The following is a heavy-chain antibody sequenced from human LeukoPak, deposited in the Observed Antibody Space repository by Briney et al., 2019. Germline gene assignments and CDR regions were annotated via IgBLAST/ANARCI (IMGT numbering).Heavy chain of an antibody. D-gene: IGHD3-16*01. Sequence: GGSLRLSCAASGFTFSSYSMNWVRQAPGKGLEWVSYISSSSSTIYYADSVNGRFRISRDNAKSSLDLEMNSLRAEDTAVYYCARAMSTFGGVRNYFDSWGQGTLVTVPS. CDR1: GFTFSSYS. CDR3: ARAMSTFGGVRNYFDS. J-gene: IGHJ4*02. CDR2: ISSSSSTI. V-gene: IGHV3-48*04.